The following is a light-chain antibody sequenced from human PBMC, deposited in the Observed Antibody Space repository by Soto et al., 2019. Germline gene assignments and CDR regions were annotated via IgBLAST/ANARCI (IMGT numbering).Light chain of an antibody. CDR2: GNN. Sequence: QAVVTQPPSVSGAPGQRVTISCTGSSSNFGAGYDVHWYQQLPGTAPKLLIYGNNYRPSGVPDRFSGSKSDTSASLAITGLQAEDEAEYYCQSYDSSLSGVVFGGGTKLTVL. CDR1: SSNFGAGYD. J-gene: IGLJ2*01. CDR3: QSYDSSLSGVV. V-gene: IGLV1-40*01.